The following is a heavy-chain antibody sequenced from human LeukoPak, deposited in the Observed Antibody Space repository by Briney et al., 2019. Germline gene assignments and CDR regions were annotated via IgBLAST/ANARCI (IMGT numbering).Heavy chain of an antibody. CDR2: ISAYNGNT. J-gene: IGHJ4*02. CDR1: GGTFSSYA. CDR3: ARDHFPHYFDY. D-gene: IGHD3-3*02. V-gene: IGHV1-18*01. Sequence: ASVKVSCKASGGTFSSYAISWVRQAPGQGLEWMGWISAYNGNTNYAQKLQGRVTMTTDTSTSTAYMELRSLRSDDTAVYYCARDHFPHYFDYWGQGTLVTVSS.